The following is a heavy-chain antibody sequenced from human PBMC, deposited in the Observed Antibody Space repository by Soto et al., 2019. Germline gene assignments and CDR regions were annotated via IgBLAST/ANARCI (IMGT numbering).Heavy chain of an antibody. Sequence: GGSLRLSCAASGFTFSSYAMSWVRQAPGKGLEWVSAISGSGGSTYYADSVKGRFTISRDNSKNTLYLQMNSLRAEDTAVYYCAKDPLIGFLEWLFPVIARFDYWGQGTLVTVSS. CDR3: AKDPLIGFLEWLFPVIARFDY. CDR2: ISGSGGST. J-gene: IGHJ4*02. CDR1: GFTFSSYA. D-gene: IGHD3-3*01. V-gene: IGHV3-23*01.